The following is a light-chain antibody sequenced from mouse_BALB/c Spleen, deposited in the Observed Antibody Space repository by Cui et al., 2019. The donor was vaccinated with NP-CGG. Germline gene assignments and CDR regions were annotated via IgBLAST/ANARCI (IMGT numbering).Light chain of an antibody. CDR3: ALWYSNHWV. Sequence: QAVVTQESALTTSPGETVTLTCRSSTGAVTTNNYANWVQEKPDHLFTGLIGGTNNRAPGVPARFSCSLIGDKAALTITGAQTEDEAIYFCALWYSNHWVFGGGTKLTVL. J-gene: IGLJ1*01. V-gene: IGLV1*01. CDR1: TGAVTTNNY. CDR2: GTN.